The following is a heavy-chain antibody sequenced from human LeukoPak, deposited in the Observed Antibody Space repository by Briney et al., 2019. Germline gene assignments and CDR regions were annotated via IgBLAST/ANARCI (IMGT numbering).Heavy chain of an antibody. CDR1: GYTFSGYY. Sequence: GASVKVSCKASGYTFSGYYIHWVRQAPGHGLEWMGWINPNSGGTNYAQKLQGSVTLTRDTSISTAYMELSSLRSDDTAVYYCARGRAADALFWFDPWGQGTLVTVSS. V-gene: IGHV1-2*02. CDR2: INPNSGGT. D-gene: IGHD6-13*01. CDR3: ARGRAADALFWFDP. J-gene: IGHJ5*02.